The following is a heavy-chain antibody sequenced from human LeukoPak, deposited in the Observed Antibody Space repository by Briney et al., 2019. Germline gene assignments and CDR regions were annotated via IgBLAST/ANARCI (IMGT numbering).Heavy chain of an antibody. CDR2: IKPDGSGK. CDR3: ARDFTYERFDY. J-gene: IGHJ4*02. CDR1: GFTFSSTV. Sequence: GGSLRLSCAASGFTFSSTVVTWVRQAPEKRLEWVANIKPDGSGKYYLDSVKGRFTISRDNAKNSLYLQMNILRGEDTAVYYCARDFTYERFDYWGQGTLVTVSS. V-gene: IGHV3-7*01. D-gene: IGHD3-16*01.